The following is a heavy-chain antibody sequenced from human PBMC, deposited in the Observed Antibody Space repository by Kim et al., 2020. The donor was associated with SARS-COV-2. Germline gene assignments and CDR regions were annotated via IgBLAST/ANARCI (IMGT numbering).Heavy chain of an antibody. V-gene: IGHV4-34*01. CDR2: INHSGST. CDR1: GGSFSGYY. J-gene: IGHJ4*02. CDR3: ARGLWDTAMVRADRGSYFDY. Sequence: SETLSLTCAVYGGSFSGYYWSWIRQPPGKGLEWIGEINHSGSTNYNPSLKSRVTISVDTSKNQFSLKLSSVTAADTAVYYCARGLWDTAMVRADRGSYFDYWGQGTLVTVSS. D-gene: IGHD5-18*01.